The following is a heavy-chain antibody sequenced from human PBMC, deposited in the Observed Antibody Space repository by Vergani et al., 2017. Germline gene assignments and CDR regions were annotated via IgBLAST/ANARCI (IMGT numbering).Heavy chain of an antibody. Sequence: EVQLVESGGGLIHPGGSLRLSCEGSGFSFSGYWMHWVRQSPEKGLVWVSRIKSDGSITNYADSVKGRFTISRDNAKNTLYLEMNSLGGDDTARYYCVRARCSGPCFMSNWFDSWGEGTLVTVSS. D-gene: IGHD5-12*01. CDR3: VRARCSGPCFMSNWFDS. CDR1: GFSFSGYW. CDR2: IKSDGSIT. J-gene: IGHJ5*01. V-gene: IGHV3-74*01.